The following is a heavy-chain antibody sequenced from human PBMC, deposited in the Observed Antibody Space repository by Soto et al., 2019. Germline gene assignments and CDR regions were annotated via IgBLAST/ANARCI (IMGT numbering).Heavy chain of an antibody. D-gene: IGHD3-22*01. V-gene: IGHV3-48*03. CDR2: ISSSGSTR. CDR3: AVTTYYDNSGPYYFDY. CDR1: GFTFRSYE. Sequence: GGSLRLSCAGTGFTFRSYEMNWARQSPGKGLEWLSYISSSGSTRNYADSLKGRFTISRDNARNSLYLQMNSLRAEDTAVYYCAVTTYYDNSGPYYFDYWGQGILVTVSS. J-gene: IGHJ4*02.